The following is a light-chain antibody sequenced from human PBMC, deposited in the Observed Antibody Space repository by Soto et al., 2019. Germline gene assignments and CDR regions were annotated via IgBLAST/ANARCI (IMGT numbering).Light chain of an antibody. V-gene: IGLV2-11*01. CDR2: DVS. Sequence: QSALTQPRSVSGSXGXXXTISCTGTSSDVGDYNYVSWYQQYPGKAPKLVIYDVSKRPSGVPDRFSGSKSGNTASLTISGLQAEDEADYYCCSFAGSYTFWVFGGGTKLTVL. CDR3: CSFAGSYTFWV. J-gene: IGLJ3*02. CDR1: SSDVGDYNY.